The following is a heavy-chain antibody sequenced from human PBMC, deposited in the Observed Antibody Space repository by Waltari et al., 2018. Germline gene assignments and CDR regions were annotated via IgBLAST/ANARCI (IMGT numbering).Heavy chain of an antibody. V-gene: IGHV1-2*02. CDR3: ARDWGYYSDTSGYPSNWFGP. D-gene: IGHD3-22*01. CDR2: INPTTGDT. CDR1: GYTFTGYY. J-gene: IGHJ5*02. Sequence: QVQLVQSGAEVKKPGASVKVSCKASGYTFTGYYFNWVRQAPGQGLGWMGRINPTTGDTTYEQELQGRVTMTRDTSISTAYMELTSLRSEDTAVYYCARDWGYYSDTSGYPSNWFGPWGQGTLVTVSS.